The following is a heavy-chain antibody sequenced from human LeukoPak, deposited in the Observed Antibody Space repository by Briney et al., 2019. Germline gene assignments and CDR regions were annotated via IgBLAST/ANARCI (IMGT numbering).Heavy chain of an antibody. CDR3: ARVRAPQLLTDYYYYYMDV. J-gene: IGHJ6*03. Sequence: SETLSLTCTVSGGSISSYYWSWIRQPPGKGLEWIGYIHYSGSTNYNPSLKSRVTISVDTSKNQFSLRLSSVTAADTAVYYCARVRAPQLLTDYYYYYMDVWGKGTTVTVSS. CDR1: GGSISSYY. D-gene: IGHD2-2*01. V-gene: IGHV4-59*01. CDR2: IHYSGST.